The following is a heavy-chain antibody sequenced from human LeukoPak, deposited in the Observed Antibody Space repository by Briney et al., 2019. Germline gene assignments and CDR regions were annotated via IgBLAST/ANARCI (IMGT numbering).Heavy chain of an antibody. J-gene: IGHJ4*02. V-gene: IGHV1-2*06. CDR1: GYTFTGYY. Sequence: GASVKVSCKASGYTFTGYYMHWVRQAPGQGLEWMGRINPNSGGTNYAQKFQGRVTMTRDTSISTAYMELSRLRSDDTAVYYCARAPRYSSGWFFDYRGQGTLVTVSS. CDR2: INPNSGGT. CDR3: ARAPRYSSGWFFDY. D-gene: IGHD6-19*01.